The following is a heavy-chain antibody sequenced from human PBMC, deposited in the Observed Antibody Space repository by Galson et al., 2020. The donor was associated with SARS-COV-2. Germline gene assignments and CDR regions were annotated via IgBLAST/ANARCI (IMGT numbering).Heavy chain of an antibody. CDR1: GGSISSYY. J-gene: IGHJ5*02. Sequence: SETLSLTCTVSGGSISSYYWSWIRQPPGKGLEWIGYIYYSGSTNYNPSLKSRVTISVDTSKNQFSLKLSSVTAADTAVYYCARSYNGQAGNYNWVDPWGQGTLVTVSS. D-gene: IGHD5-12*01. CDR3: ARSYNGQAGNYNWVDP. CDR2: IYYSGST. V-gene: IGHV4-59*01.